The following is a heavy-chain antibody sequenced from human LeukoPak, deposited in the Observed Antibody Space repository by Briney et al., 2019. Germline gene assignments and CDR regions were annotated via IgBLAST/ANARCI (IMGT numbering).Heavy chain of an antibody. Sequence: SETLSLTCAVYGGSFSGYYWSWIRQPPGKGLEWIGEINHSGSTNYNPSLKSRVTISVDTSKNQFSLKLSSVTAADTAVYYCATGYTAMVGGVFDYWGQGTLVTVSS. J-gene: IGHJ4*02. D-gene: IGHD5-18*01. CDR2: INHSGST. CDR3: ATGYTAMVGGVFDY. V-gene: IGHV4-34*01. CDR1: GGSFSGYY.